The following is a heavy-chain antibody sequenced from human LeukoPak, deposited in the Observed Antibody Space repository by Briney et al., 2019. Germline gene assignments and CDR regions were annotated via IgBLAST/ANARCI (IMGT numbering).Heavy chain of an antibody. CDR1: GDSVSSNSAA. V-gene: IGHV6-1*01. CDR3: VRGRSGDIWS. D-gene: IGHD2-15*01. J-gene: IGHJ5*02. Sequence: SQTLSLTCAISGDSVSSNSAAWNWIRQSPSRGLEWLGRTYYRSKWYIDYAASVKSRITITPDTSENQFSLQLNSVTPGDTAVHYCVRGRSGDIWSWGQGTLVTVSS. CDR2: TYYRSKWYI.